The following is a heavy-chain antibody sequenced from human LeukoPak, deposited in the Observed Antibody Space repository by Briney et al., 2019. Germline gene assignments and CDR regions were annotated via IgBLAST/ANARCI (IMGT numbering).Heavy chain of an antibody. CDR2: ISTSGNYI. J-gene: IGHJ4*02. CDR3: SRGSYNSGGTSDY. V-gene: IGHV3-21*01. CDR1: GFTFSDYS. D-gene: IGHD2-15*01. Sequence: GGSLRLSCAASGFTFSDYSMNWVRQAPGKGLEWVSYISTSGNYIYYADSVKGRFTISRDNAKNSLYLQMNSLRGEDTAVYYCSRGSYNSGGTSDYWGQGNLVTVSS.